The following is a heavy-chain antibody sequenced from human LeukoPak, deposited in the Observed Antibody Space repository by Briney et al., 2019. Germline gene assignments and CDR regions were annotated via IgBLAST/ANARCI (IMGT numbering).Heavy chain of an antibody. J-gene: IGHJ4*02. D-gene: IGHD6-13*01. CDR3: ARVSAAAPYYFDY. CDR1: GGSISSYY. Sequence: SETLSLTCTVSGGSISSYYLSWIRQPPGKGLEWIGYIYYSGSTNYNPSLKSRVTISVDTSKNQFSLKLSSVSAADTAVYYCARVSAAAPYYFDYWGQGTLVTVSS. V-gene: IGHV4-59*01. CDR2: IYYSGST.